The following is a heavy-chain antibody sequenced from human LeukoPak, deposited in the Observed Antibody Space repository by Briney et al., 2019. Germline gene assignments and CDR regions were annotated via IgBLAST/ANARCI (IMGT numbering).Heavy chain of an antibody. V-gene: IGHV4-30-4*01. J-gene: IGHJ4*02. CDR2: IYYSGST. CDR1: GGSISSGDYY. Sequence: SETLSLTCTVSGGSISSGDYYWSWIRQPPGKGLEWIGYIYYSGSTYYNLSLKSRVTISVDTSKNQFSLKLSSVTAADTAVYYCARGGGYYGSVDYWGQGTLVTVSS. CDR3: ARGGGYYGSVDY. D-gene: IGHD3-10*01.